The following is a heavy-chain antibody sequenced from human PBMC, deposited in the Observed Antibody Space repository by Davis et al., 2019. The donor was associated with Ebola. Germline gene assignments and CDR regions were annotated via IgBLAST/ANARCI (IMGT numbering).Heavy chain of an antibody. CDR1: GYSFTRLY. J-gene: IGHJ4*02. CDR2: INPSSGST. Sequence: ASVKVSCKTSGYSFTRLYMHWFRQAPGQALEWVGVINPSSGSTSDSEKFQGRLNMTRDTSTSTVYMELSSLTSEDTAVFYCATSPPGLFNRHWGQGTLVTVSS. D-gene: IGHD2/OR15-2a*01. CDR3: ATSPPGLFNRH. V-gene: IGHV1-46*01.